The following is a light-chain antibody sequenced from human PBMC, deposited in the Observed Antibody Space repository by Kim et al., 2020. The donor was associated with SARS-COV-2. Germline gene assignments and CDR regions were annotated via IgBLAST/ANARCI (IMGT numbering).Light chain of an antibody. V-gene: IGKV3-11*01. CDR1: QSVGNS. CDR3: QQRSNWPPY. Sequence: LSPGERATPSCRASQSVGNSLAWYQQKPGQAPRLLIYDTSNRATGIPARFSGSGSGTDFTLTISSLEPEDFTVYYCQQRSNWPPYFGQGTRLEIK. J-gene: IGKJ5*01. CDR2: DTS.